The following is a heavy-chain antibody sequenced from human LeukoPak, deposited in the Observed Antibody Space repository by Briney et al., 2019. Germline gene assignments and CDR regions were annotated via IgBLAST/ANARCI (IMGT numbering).Heavy chain of an antibody. V-gene: IGHV3-48*02. CDR1: GFTFSSYS. J-gene: IGHJ3*02. CDR3: ARDRILLWFGELLTGDDAFDI. D-gene: IGHD3-10*01. CDR2: ISSSSSTI. Sequence: GGSLRLSCAASGFTFSSYSMNWVRQAPGKGLEWVSYISSSSSTIYYADSVKGRFTVSRDNAKNSLYLQMNSLRDEDTAVYYCARDRILLWFGELLTGDDAFDIWGQGTTVSVSS.